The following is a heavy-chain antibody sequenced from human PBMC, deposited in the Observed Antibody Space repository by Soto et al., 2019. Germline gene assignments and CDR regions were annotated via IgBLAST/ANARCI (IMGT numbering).Heavy chain of an antibody. CDR3: AKGDRGRATPFDY. CDR1: GFTFSNYA. J-gene: IGHJ4*02. V-gene: IGHV3-23*01. Sequence: EVQLLESGGGLVLPGGSLRLSCAASGFTFSNYAMNWVRQAPGKGLEWVSALSSSGSNTYYADSVKGRFTISRDNSKNTLFLQMNNLRAEDTAVYYCAKGDRGRATPFDYWGQGTLVTVSS. CDR2: LSSSGSNT.